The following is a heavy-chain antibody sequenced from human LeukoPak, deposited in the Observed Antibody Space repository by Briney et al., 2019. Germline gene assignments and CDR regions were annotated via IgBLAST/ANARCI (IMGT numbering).Heavy chain of an antibody. J-gene: IGHJ4*02. V-gene: IGHV3-13*01. D-gene: IGHD3-10*01. CDR2: IGTAGDT. CDR1: GFTFSSYD. Sequence: SGGSLRLSCAASGFTFSSYDMHWVRQATGKGLEWVSAIGTAGDTYYPGSVKGRFTISRENAKNTLYLQMNSLRAEDTAVYYCASYGSGSYYKSIDYWGQGTLVTVSS. CDR3: ASYGSGSYYKSIDY.